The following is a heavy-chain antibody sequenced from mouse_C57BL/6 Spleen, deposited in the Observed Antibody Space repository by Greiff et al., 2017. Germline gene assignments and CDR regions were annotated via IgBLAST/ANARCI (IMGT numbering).Heavy chain of an antibody. CDR2: ISSGGSYT. V-gene: IGHV5-6*01. CDR3: AREVVAGGNAMDY. Sequence: EVQLVESGGDLVKPGGSLKLSCAASGFTFSSYGMSWVRQTPDKRLEWVATISSGGSYTYYPDSVKGRFTISRDNAKNTLYLQMSSLKSEDTAMYYCAREVVAGGNAMDYWGQGTSVTVSS. J-gene: IGHJ4*01. CDR1: GFTFSSYG. D-gene: IGHD1-1*01.